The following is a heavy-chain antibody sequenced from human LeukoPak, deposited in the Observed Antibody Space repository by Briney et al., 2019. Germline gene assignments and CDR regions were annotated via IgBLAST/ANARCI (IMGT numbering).Heavy chain of an antibody. CDR3: ARVDIVVVPAAIWSYYYYGMDV. CDR2: IKQDGSEK. D-gene: IGHD2-2*03. J-gene: IGHJ6*02. Sequence: GGSLRLSCAASGFTFSSYWMSWVRQAPGKGLEWVANIKQDGSEKYYVDSVKGRFTISRDNAKNSLYLQMNSLRAEDTAVYYCARVDIVVVPAAIWSYYYYGMDVWGQGTTVTVSS. CDR1: GFTFSSYW. V-gene: IGHV3-7*01.